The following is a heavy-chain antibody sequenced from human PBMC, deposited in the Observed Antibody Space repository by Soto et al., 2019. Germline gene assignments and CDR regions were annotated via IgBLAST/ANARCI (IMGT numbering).Heavy chain of an antibody. J-gene: IGHJ5*02. CDR3: ARKAARLLEVYNWFDP. D-gene: IGHD6-6*01. CDR1: GFSLSTSGVG. V-gene: IGHV2-5*02. Sequence: SGPTLVKPTQPLTLTCTFSGFSLSTSGVGVGWIRQPPGKALEWLALIYWDDDKRYSPSLKSRLTITKDTSKNQVVLTMTNMDPVDTATYYCARKAARLLEVYNWFDPWGQGTLVTVSS. CDR2: IYWDDDK.